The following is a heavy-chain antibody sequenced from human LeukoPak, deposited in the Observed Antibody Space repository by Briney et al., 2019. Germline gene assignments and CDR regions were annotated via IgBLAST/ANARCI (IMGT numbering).Heavy chain of an antibody. V-gene: IGHV3-74*01. J-gene: IGHJ4*02. CDR2: INTDGSTT. CDR1: GFTFSSYW. D-gene: IGHD4-23*01. CDR3: ASVMTRRWYFDY. Sequence: GGSLRLSCAVSGFTFSSYWMHWARQAPGKGLVWVSRINTDGSTTSYADSVKGRFTISRDNAKNTVYLQMNSLRAEDTAVYHCASVMTRRWYFDYWGQGALVTVSS.